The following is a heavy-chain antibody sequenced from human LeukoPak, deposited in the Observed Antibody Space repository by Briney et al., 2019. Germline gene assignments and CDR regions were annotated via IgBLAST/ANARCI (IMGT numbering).Heavy chain of an antibody. CDR3: ARDEQQLALDV. J-gene: IGHJ6*04. Sequence: SETLSLTCTVSGGSLSSGGYYWSWIRQPPGKGLEWIGYIYHSGSTYYNPSLKSRVTISVDRSKNQFSLKLSSVTAADTAVYYCARDEQQLALDVWGKGTTVTVSS. CDR1: GGSLSSGGYY. V-gene: IGHV4-30-2*01. CDR2: IYHSGST. D-gene: IGHD6-13*01.